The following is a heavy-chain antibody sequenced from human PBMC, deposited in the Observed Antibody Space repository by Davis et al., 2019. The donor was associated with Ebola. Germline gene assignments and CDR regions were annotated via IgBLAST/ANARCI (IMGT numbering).Heavy chain of an antibody. CDR1: GGSISSYY. D-gene: IGHD6-6*01. CDR3: ARVGSIAARPDFYYYYGMDV. V-gene: IGHV4-34*01. CDR2: INHSGST. Sequence: SETLSLTCTVSGGSISSYYWSWIRQPPGKGLEWIGEINHSGSTNYNPSLKSRVTISVDTSKNQFSLKLSSVTAADTAVYYCARVGSIAARPDFYYYYGMDVWGQGTTVTVSS. J-gene: IGHJ6*02.